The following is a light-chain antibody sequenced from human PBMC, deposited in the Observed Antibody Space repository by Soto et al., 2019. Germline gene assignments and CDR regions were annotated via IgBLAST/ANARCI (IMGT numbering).Light chain of an antibody. V-gene: IGKV3-15*01. Sequence: EIVMTQSPATLSVSPGERANLSCRVSQSVSSNLAWYQQKPGQAPRLLIYGASTRATGIPARFSGSGSGTEFTLTISSLQSEDFAVYYCQQYNNWPPLTFGGGTKVEIK. CDR2: GAS. CDR1: QSVSSN. J-gene: IGKJ4*01. CDR3: QQYNNWPPLT.